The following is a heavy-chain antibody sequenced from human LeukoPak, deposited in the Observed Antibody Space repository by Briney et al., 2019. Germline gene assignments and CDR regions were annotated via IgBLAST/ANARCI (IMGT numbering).Heavy chain of an antibody. J-gene: IGHJ1*01. CDR3: VKDREMGSGWAYFQH. CDR1: GFTFSTYA. Sequence: GGSLRLSCSASGFTFSTYAMHWVRQAPGKGLEYVSAIGRNGDSTYCADSVKGRFTISRDNSKNTLYLQMSSLRPEDTAVYYCVKDREMGSGWAYFQHWGQGTLVTVSS. CDR2: IGRNGDST. D-gene: IGHD6-19*01. V-gene: IGHV3-64D*06.